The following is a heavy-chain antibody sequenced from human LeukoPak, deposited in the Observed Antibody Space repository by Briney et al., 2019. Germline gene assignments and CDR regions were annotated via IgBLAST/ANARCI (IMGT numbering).Heavy chain of an antibody. CDR1: GFTFSTFA. CDR2: IFPSGGEI. CDR3: AKGSRLGVDAFDI. D-gene: IGHD3-9*01. Sequence: GGSLRLSCAASGFTFSTFAMIWVRQPPGKGLEWVSSIFPSGGEIHYADSVRGRFTISRDNSKNTLYLQMNSLRAEDTAVYYCAKGSRLGVDAFDIWGQGTMVTVSS. V-gene: IGHV3-23*01. J-gene: IGHJ3*02.